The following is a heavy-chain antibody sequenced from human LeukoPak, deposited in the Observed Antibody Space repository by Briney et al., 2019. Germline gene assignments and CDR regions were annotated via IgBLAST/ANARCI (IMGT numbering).Heavy chain of an antibody. CDR3: AAVIDY. CDR1: GFTFSNYE. J-gene: IGHJ4*02. CDR2: ISNSGTTK. Sequence: GGSLRLSCAASGFTFSNYEMNWIRQAPGKGLEWISYISNSGTTKYYADSVKGRFTISRDNAKNSLYLQMNSLRAEDTAAYYCAAVIDYWGQGTLVTVSS. V-gene: IGHV3-48*03.